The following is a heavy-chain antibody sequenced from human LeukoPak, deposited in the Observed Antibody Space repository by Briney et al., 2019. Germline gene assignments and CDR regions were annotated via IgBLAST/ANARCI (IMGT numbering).Heavy chain of an antibody. CDR1: GYTLTGYY. CDR3: ARAGGREDWPFFDY. D-gene: IGHD2-15*01. J-gene: IGHJ4*02. CDR2: ISAYNCNT. Sequence: ASVKVSCKASGYTLTGYYMHWVRQAPGQGLEWMGCISAYNCNTNYAQNLQGRVTMTTDTSTSTAYMELRSLRSDNTAVYYCARAGGREDWPFFDYWGQGTLVTVSS. V-gene: IGHV1-18*04.